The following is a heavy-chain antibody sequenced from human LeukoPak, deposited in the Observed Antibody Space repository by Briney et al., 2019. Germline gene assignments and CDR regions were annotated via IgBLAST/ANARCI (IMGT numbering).Heavy chain of an antibody. CDR2: ISDSGSSS. Sequence: GGSLRLSCAASGFTFRSYAMNWVRQAPGKGLEWVSVISDSGSSSYYGDSVKGRFTISRDNSQNTLYLQMNSLTVEDTALYYYAKGSGSGWYGGVDPWGQGTLVTVYS. J-gene: IGHJ5*02. CDR1: GFTFRSYA. D-gene: IGHD6-19*01. CDR3: AKGSGSGWYGGVDP. V-gene: IGHV3-23*01.